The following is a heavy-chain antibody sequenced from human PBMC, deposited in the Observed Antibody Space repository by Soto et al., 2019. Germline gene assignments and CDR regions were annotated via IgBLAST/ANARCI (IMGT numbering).Heavy chain of an antibody. J-gene: IGHJ4*02. Sequence: EASVKVSCKASGYTLSNNYGISWVRQAPGQGLEWMGWINSYNGVTNNARKFQDRVTLTTDASTTTAYMELRSLRSDDTAIYYCARDRQNYGSLDYWGQGTLVTV. CDR3: ARDRQNYGSLDY. D-gene: IGHD4-17*01. CDR1: GYTLSNNYG. CDR2: INSYNGVT. V-gene: IGHV1-18*01.